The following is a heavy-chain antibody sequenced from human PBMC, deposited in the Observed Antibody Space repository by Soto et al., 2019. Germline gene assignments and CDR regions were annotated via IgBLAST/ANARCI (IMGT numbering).Heavy chain of an antibody. Sequence: QVQLQQWGAGLLKPSETLSLTCAVDGGSFSGYYWSWIRQPPGKGLEWIGEINHSGSTNYNPSLKTRVTISVDTSKNQFSLKLSSVTAADTAVYYCASMDSRRVVVAAKDPWDDYWGQGTLVIVS. CDR2: INHSGST. V-gene: IGHV4-34*01. CDR1: GGSFSGYY. CDR3: ASMDSRRVVVAAKDPWDDY. J-gene: IGHJ4*02. D-gene: IGHD2-15*01.